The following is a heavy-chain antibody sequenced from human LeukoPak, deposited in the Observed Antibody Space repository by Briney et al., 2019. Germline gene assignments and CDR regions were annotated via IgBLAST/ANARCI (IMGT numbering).Heavy chain of an antibody. V-gene: IGHV3-9*01. CDR3: AKDHYTVTNGYLDY. Sequence: GGSLRLSCAASGFTVSSNYMSWVRQAPGKGLEWVSGISWNSGSIGYADSVKGRFTISRDNAKNSLCLQMNSLRAEDTALYYCAKDHYTVTNGYLDYWGQGTLVTVSS. J-gene: IGHJ4*02. D-gene: IGHD4-17*01. CDR1: GFTVSSNY. CDR2: ISWNSGSI.